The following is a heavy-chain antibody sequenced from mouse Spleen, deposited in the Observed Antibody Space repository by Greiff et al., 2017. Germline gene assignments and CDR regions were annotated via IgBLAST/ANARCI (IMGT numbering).Heavy chain of an antibody. Sequence: EVQLVESGGGLVKPGGSLKLSCAASGFTFSSYAMSWVRQTPEKRLEWVATISSGGSYTYYPDSVKGRFTISRDNAKNTLYLQMSSLRSEDTAMYYCARPGNYESYWYFDVWGAGTTVTVSS. D-gene: IGHD2-1*01. V-gene: IGHV5-9-3*01. J-gene: IGHJ1*01. CDR1: GFTFSSYA. CDR2: ISSGGSYT. CDR3: ARPGNYESYWYFDV.